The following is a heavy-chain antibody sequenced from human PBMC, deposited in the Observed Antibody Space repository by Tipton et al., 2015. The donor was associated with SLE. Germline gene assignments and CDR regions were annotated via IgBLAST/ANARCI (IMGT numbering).Heavy chain of an antibody. CDR2: IYYSGST. V-gene: IGHV4-59*11. D-gene: IGHD3-16*01. Sequence: TLSLTCTVSGGSISSHYWSWIRQPPGKGLEWIGYIYYSGSTNYNPSLKSRVTISVDTSKNQFSLKLSSVTAADTAVYYCARDVSFGSAFHTYYFGMDVWGQGTTVTVSS. J-gene: IGHJ6*02. CDR1: GGSISSHY. CDR3: ARDVSFGSAFHTYYFGMDV.